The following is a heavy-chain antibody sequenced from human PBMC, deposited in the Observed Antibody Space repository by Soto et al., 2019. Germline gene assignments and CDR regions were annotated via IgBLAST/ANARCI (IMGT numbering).Heavy chain of an antibody. Sequence: GGSLRLSCAGSGFTFSRYAIHWVRQAPGKGLEWVAVISRDGKNKYYVDSVKGRFTVSRDDSQNTLYLHMNSLRREDTAVYYCARSRNSAVADSFDFWGQGALVTVSS. V-gene: IGHV3-30*04. CDR2: ISRDGKNK. J-gene: IGHJ4*02. D-gene: IGHD3-10*01. CDR3: ARSRNSAVADSFDF. CDR1: GFTFSRYA.